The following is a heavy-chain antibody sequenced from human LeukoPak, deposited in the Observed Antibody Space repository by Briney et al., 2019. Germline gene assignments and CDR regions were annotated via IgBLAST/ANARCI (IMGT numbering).Heavy chain of an antibody. V-gene: IGHV3-23*01. J-gene: IGHJ4*02. CDR1: GFTFSSYA. D-gene: IGHD2-8*01. Sequence: GGSLRLPCAASGFTFSSYAMSWVRQAPGKGLEWVSVISGSGGSTYYADSVKGRFTISRDNSKNTLYLQMNSLRAEDTAVYYCAGGVYSGSLDYWGQGTLVTVSS. CDR2: ISGSGGST. CDR3: AGGVYSGSLDY.